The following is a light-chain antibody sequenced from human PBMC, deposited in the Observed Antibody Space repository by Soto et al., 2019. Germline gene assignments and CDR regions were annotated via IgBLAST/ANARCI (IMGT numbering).Light chain of an antibody. CDR1: QSISSW. V-gene: IGKV1-5*01. CDR2: DAS. Sequence: DIQMTQSPSTLSASVGDIGTITCRASQSISSWLAWYQQKPGKAPKLLIYDASSLESGVPSRFSGSGSGTEFTLTISSLQPDDFATYYCQHYNSYSEAFGQGTKVDIK. CDR3: QHYNSYSEA. J-gene: IGKJ1*01.